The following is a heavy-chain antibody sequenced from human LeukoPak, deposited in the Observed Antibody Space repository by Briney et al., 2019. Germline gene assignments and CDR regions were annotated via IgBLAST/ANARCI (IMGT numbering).Heavy chain of an antibody. V-gene: IGHV3-30*18. CDR2: ISYDGSNK. D-gene: IGHD3-22*01. Sequence: GRSLRLSCAASGFTFSSYGMHWVRQAPGKGLEWVAVISYDGSNKYYADSVKGRFTISRDNSKNTLYLQMNSLRAEDTAVYYCAKDPFGGYYDSSGYLDYWGQGTLVTVSS. CDR3: AKDPFGGYYDSSGYLDY. J-gene: IGHJ4*02. CDR1: GFTFSSYG.